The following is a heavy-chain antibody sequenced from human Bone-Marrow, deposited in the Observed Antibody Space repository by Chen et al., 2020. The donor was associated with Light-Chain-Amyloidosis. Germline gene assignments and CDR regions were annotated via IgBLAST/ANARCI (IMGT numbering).Heavy chain of an antibody. CDR3: ARRRDGYNFDY. V-gene: IGHV5-51*01. Sequence: EVQLEQSGPEVKKPGESLKISCKGSGYTFPNYWIGWVSQMPGKGLEWMGVIYPDDSDARYSPSFEGKGTISADKSITTAYLQWRSMKASDTAMYYCARRRDGYNFDYWGQGTLVTVSS. J-gene: IGHJ4*02. CDR1: GYTFPNYW. D-gene: IGHD5-12*01. CDR2: IYPDDSDA.